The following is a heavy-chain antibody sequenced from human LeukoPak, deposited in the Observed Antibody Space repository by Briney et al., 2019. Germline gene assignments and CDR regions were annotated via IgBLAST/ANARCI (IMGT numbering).Heavy chain of an antibody. CDR1: GFTFSSYA. V-gene: IGHV3-23*01. Sequence: GGSLRLSCAASGFTFSSYAMSWVRHAPGKGLELVSAISGSGGSTYYADSVKGRFTISRDNSKNTLYLQMNSLRAEDTAVYYCATQSMVRGVSEFDYWGQGTLVTVSS. J-gene: IGHJ4*02. CDR2: ISGSGGST. CDR3: ATQSMVRGVSEFDY. D-gene: IGHD3-10*01.